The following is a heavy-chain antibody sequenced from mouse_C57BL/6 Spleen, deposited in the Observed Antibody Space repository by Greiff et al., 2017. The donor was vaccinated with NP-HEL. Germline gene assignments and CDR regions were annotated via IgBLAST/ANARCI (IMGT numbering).Heavy chain of an antibody. V-gene: IGHV1-9*01. J-gene: IGHJ4*01. Sequence: QVQLQQSGAELMKPGASVKLSCKATGYTFTGYWIAWVKQRPGHGLEWIGEIFPGSGSTNYNETFKGKATFTADTSSNTAYMQLSSMTTEDSAIDYCARNSLYYAMDYWGQGTSLTVSS. CDR1: GYTFTGYW. CDR2: IFPGSGST. CDR3: ARNSLYYAMDY.